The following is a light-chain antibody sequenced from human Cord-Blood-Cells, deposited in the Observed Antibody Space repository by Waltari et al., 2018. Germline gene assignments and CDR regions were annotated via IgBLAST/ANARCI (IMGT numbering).Light chain of an antibody. Sequence: EIVLTYPPATLSFSKGEIATLSCRASQSVSIYLAWYQQKPGQAPSLLIYDASNRAPGIPARFSGSGSGTDFTLTISSLEPEDFAVDYCQQRSNWLTFGGGTKVEIK. CDR2: DAS. CDR3: QQRSNWLT. CDR1: QSVSIY. J-gene: IGKJ4*01. V-gene: IGKV3-11*01.